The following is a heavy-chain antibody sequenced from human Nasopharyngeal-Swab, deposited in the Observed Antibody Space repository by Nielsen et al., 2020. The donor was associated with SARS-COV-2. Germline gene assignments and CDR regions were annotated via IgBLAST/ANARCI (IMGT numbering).Heavy chain of an antibody. D-gene: IGHD3-10*02. CDR1: GFTFSSYW. Sequence: GGSLRLSCAASGFTFSSYWMHWVRQAPGKGLEWVSGISWNSGSIGYADSVKGRFTISRDNAKNSLYLQMNSLRAEDTALYYCAKDIVRGVMDAFDIWGQGTMVTVSS. V-gene: IGHV3-9*01. CDR3: AKDIVRGVMDAFDI. CDR2: ISWNSGSI. J-gene: IGHJ3*02.